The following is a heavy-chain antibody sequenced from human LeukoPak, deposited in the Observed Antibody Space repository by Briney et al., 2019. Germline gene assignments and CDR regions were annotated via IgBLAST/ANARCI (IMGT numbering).Heavy chain of an antibody. CDR3: AKDLVYDFWSGYFL. D-gene: IGHD3-3*01. J-gene: IGHJ4*02. Sequence: GGSLRLSCAASGFTFSSYAMSWVRQAPGKGLEWVSAISGSGGSTYYADSVKGRFTISRDNSKNTLYLQMNSLRAEDTAVYYCAKDLVYDFWSGYFLWGQGTLVTVSS. CDR1: GFTFSSYA. V-gene: IGHV3-23*01. CDR2: ISGSGGST.